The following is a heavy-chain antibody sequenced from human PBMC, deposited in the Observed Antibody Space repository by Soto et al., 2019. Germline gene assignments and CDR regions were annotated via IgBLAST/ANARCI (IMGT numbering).Heavy chain of an antibody. Sequence: QVQLQESGPGLVKPSQTLSLTCTVSGGSISSGGYYWSWIRQHPGKGLEWIGYIYYSGSTYYNPSLKSRVTISVDTSKNQFSLKLSSVTAADTAVYYCARVSVVVVAATTTVTYYYYYMDVWGKGTTVTVSS. J-gene: IGHJ6*03. CDR1: GGSISSGGYY. CDR2: IYYSGST. D-gene: IGHD2-15*01. V-gene: IGHV4-31*03. CDR3: ARVSVVVVAATTTVTYYYYYMDV.